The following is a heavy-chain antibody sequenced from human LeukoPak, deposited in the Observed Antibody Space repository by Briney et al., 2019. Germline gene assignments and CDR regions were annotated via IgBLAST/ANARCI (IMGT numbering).Heavy chain of an antibody. CDR2: IYTSGST. CDR3: ASGGYCSSTSCYSDY. V-gene: IGHV4-4*07. D-gene: IGHD2-2*02. CDR1: GGSISSYY. J-gene: IGHJ4*02. Sequence: PSETLSLTCTVSGGSISSYYWSWIRQPAGKGLEWIGRIYTSGSTNYNPSLKSRVTMSVDTSKNQFSLKLSSVTAADTAVYYCASGGYCSSTSCYSDYWGQGTLVTVSS.